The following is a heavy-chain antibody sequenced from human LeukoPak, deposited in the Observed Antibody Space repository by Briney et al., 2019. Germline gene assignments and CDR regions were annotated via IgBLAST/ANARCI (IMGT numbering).Heavy chain of an antibody. CDR1: GFTFDSYA. CDR2: ISSGGST. Sequence: GGSLRLSCAASGFTFDSYAMNWVRQAPGMGLEWVSGISSGGSTYYADSVKGRFTISRDNSRNTLYLQMNSLRPEDTAVYYCGRQSGTYSQYYFDYWGQGTLVTVSS. J-gene: IGHJ4*02. V-gene: IGHV3-23*01. CDR3: GRQSGTYSQYYFDY. D-gene: IGHD1-26*01.